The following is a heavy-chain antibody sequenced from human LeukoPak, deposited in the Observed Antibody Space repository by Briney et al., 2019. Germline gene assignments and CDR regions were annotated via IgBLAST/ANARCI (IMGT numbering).Heavy chain of an antibody. J-gene: IGHJ4*02. D-gene: IGHD2-2*01. V-gene: IGHV4-31*03. CDR1: GGSISSGGYY. Sequence: SETLSLTCTVSGGSISSGGYYWSWLRQHPGTGLEWIGYIYYSGSTYYNPSLKSRVTISVDTSKNQFSLKLSSVTAADTAVYYCAREWGGVVAYWGQGTLVTVSS. CDR2: IYYSGST. CDR3: AREWGGVVAY.